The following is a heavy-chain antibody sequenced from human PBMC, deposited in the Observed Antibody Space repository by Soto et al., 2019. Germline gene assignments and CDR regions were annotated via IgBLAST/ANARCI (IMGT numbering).Heavy chain of an antibody. Sequence: SETLSLTCTFSGDSIRSSSYWCWIRQPPGKGLEWIGSIYSTGNTYYNPSLNSRVTISVDTSKNQFSLNVISVTAADTAVYYCRRSSRYSTDVWGQGTTVT. CDR2: IYSTGNT. J-gene: IGHJ6*02. CDR3: RRSSRYSTDV. CDR1: GDSIRSSSY. V-gene: IGHV4-39*01. D-gene: IGHD6-13*01.